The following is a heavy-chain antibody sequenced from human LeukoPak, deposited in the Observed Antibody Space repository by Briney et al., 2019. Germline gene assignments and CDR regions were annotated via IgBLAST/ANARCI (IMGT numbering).Heavy chain of an antibody. D-gene: IGHD2-2*01. V-gene: IGHV3-30*19. Sequence: GGSLRLSCAASGFTFSSYGMHWVRQAPGKGLEWVAVISYDGSNKYYADSVKDRFTISRDNSKNTLYLQMNSLRAEDTAVYYCAREDFGYCSSTSCYYDYWGQGTLVTVSS. CDR2: ISYDGSNK. J-gene: IGHJ4*02. CDR1: GFTFSSYG. CDR3: AREDFGYCSSTSCYYDY.